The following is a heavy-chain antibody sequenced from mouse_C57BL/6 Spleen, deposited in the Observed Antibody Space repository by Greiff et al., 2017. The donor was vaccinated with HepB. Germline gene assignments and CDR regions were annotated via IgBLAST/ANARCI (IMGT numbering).Heavy chain of an antibody. CDR3: ARAGGTMVTTGYFDV. J-gene: IGHJ1*03. D-gene: IGHD2-2*01. CDR1: GYTFTSYW. Sequence: VQLQQPGAELVRPGSSVKLSCKASGYTFTSYWMHWVKQRPIQGLEWIGNIDPSDSETHYNQKFKDKATLTVDKSSSTAYVQLSSLTSEDSAVYYCARAGGTMVTTGYFDVWGTGTTVTVSS. CDR2: IDPSDSET. V-gene: IGHV1-52*01.